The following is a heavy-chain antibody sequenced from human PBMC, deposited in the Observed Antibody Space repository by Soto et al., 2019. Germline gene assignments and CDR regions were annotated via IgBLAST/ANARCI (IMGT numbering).Heavy chain of an antibody. CDR3: ARLPQDYYYHGMDV. CDR1: GYSFASYW. Sequence: GESLKISCKGSGYSFASYWINWVRQVPGKGLEWMGRIDPTDSYTNYSPSFQGRVTLSADKSISTAYLQWSSLKTSDTAMYYCARLPQDYYYHGMDVWGQGTAVTVSS. V-gene: IGHV5-10-1*01. CDR2: IDPTDSYT. J-gene: IGHJ6*02.